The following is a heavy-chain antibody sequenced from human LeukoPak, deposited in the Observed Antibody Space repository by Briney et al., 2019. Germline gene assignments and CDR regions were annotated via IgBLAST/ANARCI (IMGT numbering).Heavy chain of an antibody. J-gene: IGHJ4*02. V-gene: IGHV4-30-4*08. CDR1: GGSISSGDYY. CDR3: ARGDFWSGYLPFDY. Sequence: SETLSLTCTVSGGSISSGDYYWSWIRQPPGKGLEWIGYIYYSGSTYYNPSLKSRVTISVDTSKNQFSLKLSSVTAADTAVYYCARGDFWSGYLPFDYWGQGTLVTVSS. CDR2: IYYSGST. D-gene: IGHD3-3*01.